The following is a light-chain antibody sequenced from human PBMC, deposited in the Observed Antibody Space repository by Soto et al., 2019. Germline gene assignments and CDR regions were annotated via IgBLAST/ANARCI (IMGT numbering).Light chain of an antibody. Sequence: EIVLTQSPGTLSLSPGERATLSCRASQSVSSSYLAWYQQKPGQAPRLLIYGAFSRATGIPDRFSGSGSGTDFNLTISRLEPEDFAVCYCQQYGSSPPWTFGQGPKVEIK. V-gene: IGKV3-20*01. CDR3: QQYGSSPPWT. J-gene: IGKJ1*01. CDR2: GAF. CDR1: QSVSSSY.